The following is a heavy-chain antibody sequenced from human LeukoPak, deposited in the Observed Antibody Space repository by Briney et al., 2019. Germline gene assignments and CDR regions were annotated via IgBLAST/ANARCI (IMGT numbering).Heavy chain of an antibody. V-gene: IGHV3-11*01. Sequence: GGSLRLSCAVSGFTFSDYYMGWIRQAPGKGLEWLSYISGSGTTIFYADSVKGRFTISRDNAKNSLDLQMNSLRAEDTAVYYCGRDFGLIGTKRSFDIWGQGTLVTVSS. CDR1: GFTFSDYY. CDR2: ISGSGTTI. CDR3: GRDFGLIGTKRSFDI. D-gene: IGHD1-7*01. J-gene: IGHJ3*02.